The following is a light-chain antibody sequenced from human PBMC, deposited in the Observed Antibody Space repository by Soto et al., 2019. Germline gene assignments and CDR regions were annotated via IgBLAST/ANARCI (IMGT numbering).Light chain of an antibody. CDR1: QSFNNW. J-gene: IGKJ1*01. CDR2: KAS. V-gene: IGKV1-5*03. CDR3: QQYNSWT. Sequence: DIQMTQSPSTLSASVGDRVTITCRASQSFNNWLAWYQQKPGKAPKLLIYKASNLESGVPSRFSGSGSGTEFTLTISSLQPDDIGTYYCQQYNSWTFGQGTKVEIK.